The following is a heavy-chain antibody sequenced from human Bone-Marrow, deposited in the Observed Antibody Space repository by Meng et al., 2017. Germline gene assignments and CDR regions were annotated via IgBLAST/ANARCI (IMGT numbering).Heavy chain of an antibody. D-gene: IGHD6-6*01. CDR3: ARGLRAARPLLFGY. CDR2: INHSGST. V-gene: IGHV4-34*01. J-gene: IGHJ4*02. Sequence: QGQLQRWGAGLLKPSETLSLPCAVYGGSFSGYYWSWIRQPPGKGLEWIGEINHSGSTNYNPSLKSRVTISVDTSKNQFSLKLSSVTAADTAVYYCARGLRAARPLLFGYWGQGTLVTVSS. CDR1: GGSFSGYY.